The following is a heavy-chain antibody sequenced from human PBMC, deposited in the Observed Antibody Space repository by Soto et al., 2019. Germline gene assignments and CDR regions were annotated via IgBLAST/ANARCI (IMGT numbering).Heavy chain of an antibody. CDR2: IYYSGST. J-gene: IGHJ4*02. V-gene: IGHV4-39*01. CDR3: ARHFNVLRFLEWLPDFDY. D-gene: IGHD3-3*01. CDR1: GGSISSSSYY. Sequence: SETLSLTCTVSGGSISSSSYYWGWIRQPPGKGLEWIGSIYYSGSTYYNPSLKSRVTISVDTSKNQFSLKLSSVTAADTAVYYCARHFNVLRFLEWLPDFDYWGQGTLVTVSS.